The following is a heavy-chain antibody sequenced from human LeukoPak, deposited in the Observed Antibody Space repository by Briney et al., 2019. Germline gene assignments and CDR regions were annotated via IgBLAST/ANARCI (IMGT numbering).Heavy chain of an antibody. Sequence: SETLSLTCTVSGGSISSSSYYWGWIRQPPGKGLEWIGSIYYSGSTYYNPSLKSRVTISVDTSKNQFSLKLSSVTAADTAVYYCARKYGSNAGYFDYWGQGALVTVSS. CDR1: GGSISSSSYY. V-gene: IGHV4-39*01. J-gene: IGHJ4*02. CDR2: IYYSGST. CDR3: ARKYGSNAGYFDY. D-gene: IGHD4-23*01.